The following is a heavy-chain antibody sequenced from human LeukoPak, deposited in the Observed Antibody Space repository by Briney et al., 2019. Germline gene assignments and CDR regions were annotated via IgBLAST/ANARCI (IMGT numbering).Heavy chain of an antibody. CDR1: GYTFTGYF. CDR2: INPNTGGT. Sequence: ASVKVSCKASGYTFTGYFVHWVRQAPGQGLQWMGWINPNTGGTNYAQKFQGRVTMTRDTSISTAYMELSRLRSDDTAVYYCARLKNRIVVVTGRRAHDAFDIWGQGTMVTVSS. V-gene: IGHV1-2*02. J-gene: IGHJ3*02. D-gene: IGHD3-22*01. CDR3: ARLKNRIVVVTGRRAHDAFDI.